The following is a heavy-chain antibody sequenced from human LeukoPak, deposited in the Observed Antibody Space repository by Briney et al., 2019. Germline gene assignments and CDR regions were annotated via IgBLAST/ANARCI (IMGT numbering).Heavy chain of an antibody. J-gene: IGHJ6*02. V-gene: IGHV3-66*01. CDR2: IYSGGST. Sequence: GGSLRLSCAASGFTVSSNYMSWVRQAPGKGLEWVSVIYSGGSTYYADSVKGRFTISRDNSKNTLYLQMNSPRAEDTAVYYCARDIRGMDTAMIHGMDVWGQGTTVTVSS. CDR3: ARDIRGMDTAMIHGMDV. D-gene: IGHD5-18*01. CDR1: GFTVSSNY.